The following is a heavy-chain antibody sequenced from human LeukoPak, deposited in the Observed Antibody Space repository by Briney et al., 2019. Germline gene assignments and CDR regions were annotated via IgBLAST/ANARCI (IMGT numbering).Heavy chain of an antibody. CDR1: GFTFSSYA. CDR2: IPYDGSNK. J-gene: IGHJ4*02. CDR3: ARDEASGAVGRDGFYDY. D-gene: IGHD5-24*01. Sequence: GGSLRLSCAASGFTFSSYAMHWVRQAPGKGLEWVAVIPYDGSNKYYADSVKGRFTISRDNSKNTLYLQMNSLRAEDTAVYYCARDEASGAVGRDGFYDYWGQGTLVTVSS. V-gene: IGHV3-30*04.